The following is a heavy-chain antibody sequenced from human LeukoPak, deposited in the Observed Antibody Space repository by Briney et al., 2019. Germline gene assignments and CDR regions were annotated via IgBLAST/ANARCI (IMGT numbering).Heavy chain of an antibody. V-gene: IGHV5-51*01. CDR2: IYPGDSDT. D-gene: IGHD2-2*01. Sequence: GESLKISCRSFGYSFTTYWIGWVRQMPGKGLEWMGIIYPGDSDTRYSPSFQGQVTMSADKSINTAYLQWSSLKASDTAMYYCARRQGCSSTSCPPDSWGQGTLVTVSS. J-gene: IGHJ4*02. CDR1: GYSFTTYW. CDR3: ARRQGCSSTSCPPDS.